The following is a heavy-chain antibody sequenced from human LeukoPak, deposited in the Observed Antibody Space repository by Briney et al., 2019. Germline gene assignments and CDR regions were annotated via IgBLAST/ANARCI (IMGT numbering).Heavy chain of an antibody. Sequence: SETLSLTCTVSGGSISSYYWSWIRQPPGKGLEWIGCIYYSGSTNYNPSLKSRVTISVDTSKNQFSLKLSSVTAADTAVYYCARFGMTTVTLYPWGQGTLVTVSS. D-gene: IGHD4-11*01. CDR3: ARFGMTTVTLYP. V-gene: IGHV4-59*01. CDR1: GGSISSYY. J-gene: IGHJ5*02. CDR2: IYYSGST.